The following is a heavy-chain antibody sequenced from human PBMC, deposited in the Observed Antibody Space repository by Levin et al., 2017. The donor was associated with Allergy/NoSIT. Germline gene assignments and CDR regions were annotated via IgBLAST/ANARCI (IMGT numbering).Heavy chain of an antibody. J-gene: IGHJ4*02. CDR2: ISSTGSTI. D-gene: IGHD3-3*01. CDR1: GFTFSSYE. CDR3: ARQLGNFWSSYNYFDY. Sequence: GGSLRLSCAASGFTFSSYEMNWVRRAPGKGLEWVSYISSTGSTIYSADSVKGRFTISRDNAKNSLYLHMNSLRADDTAVYYCARQLGNFWSSYNYFDYWGQGTLVTVAS. V-gene: IGHV3-48*03.